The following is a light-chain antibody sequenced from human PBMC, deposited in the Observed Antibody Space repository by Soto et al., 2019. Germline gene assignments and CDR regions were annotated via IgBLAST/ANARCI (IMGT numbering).Light chain of an antibody. V-gene: IGKV2-28*01. CDR2: LGS. Sequence: DIVMTQSPLSLPVTPGEPASISCRSSQSLLHSNGYNYLGWYLQKPGQSPQLLIYLGSNRSSGVPDRFSGSGSGTDFTLKISRVEAEDVGVYYCMQALQAPSTFGQGTKVDIK. J-gene: IGKJ1*01. CDR1: QSLLHSNGYNY. CDR3: MQALQAPST.